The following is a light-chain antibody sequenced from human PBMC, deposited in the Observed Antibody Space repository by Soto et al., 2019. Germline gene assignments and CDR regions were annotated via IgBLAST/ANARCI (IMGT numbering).Light chain of an antibody. J-gene: IGLJ2*01. CDR1: SSNIGSNL. Sequence: QLVLTQPPSASGTPGQRVTISCSGSSSNIGSNLVYWYQQLPGTAPRLLIYKNNQRPSGVPDRFSGSKSGTSASLAISGPRSEDEADYYCSAWDDSLSGVVFGGGTKLTVL. CDR3: SAWDDSLSGVV. CDR2: KNN. V-gene: IGLV1-47*01.